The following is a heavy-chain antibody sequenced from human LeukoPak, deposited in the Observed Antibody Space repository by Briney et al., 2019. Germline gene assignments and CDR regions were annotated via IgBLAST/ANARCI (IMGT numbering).Heavy chain of an antibody. D-gene: IGHD2-15*01. J-gene: IGHJ4*02. Sequence: SVKLSCKASGATFSSYAISWVRQAPGQGLEWMGRIIPIFGTANYAQKFQGRVTITADKSTSTAYMELSSLRSEDTAVYYCARDEYCSGGSCYSPLYWGQGTLVTVSS. CDR1: GATFSSYA. V-gene: IGHV1-69*06. CDR2: IIPIFGTA. CDR3: ARDEYCSGGSCYSPLY.